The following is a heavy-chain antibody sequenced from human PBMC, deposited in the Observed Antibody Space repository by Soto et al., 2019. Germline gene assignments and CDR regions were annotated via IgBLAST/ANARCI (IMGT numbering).Heavy chain of an antibody. CDR1: GGSISSYY. J-gene: IGHJ4*02. V-gene: IGHV4-59*08. CDR2: IYYSGST. CDR3: ARHARSSGYFDY. D-gene: IGHD3-22*01. Sequence: SETLSLTCTVSGGSISSYYWSWIRQPPGKGLEWIGYIYYSGSTNYNPSLKSRVTISVDTSKNQFSLKLSSATAADTAVYYCARHARSSGYFDYWGQGTLVTVSS.